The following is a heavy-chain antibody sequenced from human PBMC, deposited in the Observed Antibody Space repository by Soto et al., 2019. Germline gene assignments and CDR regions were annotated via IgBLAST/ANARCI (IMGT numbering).Heavy chain of an antibody. J-gene: IGHJ4*02. Sequence: ADGTSRDNDVSWNSPTQGKGLEWIGYIYYLGSTDYNPSLKSRVTISLDTSKKQLSLKLSSVTAADTAVYYCERDRYNRAGSTVPAYWGKG. D-gene: IGHD1-20*01. CDR2: IYYLGST. V-gene: IGHV4-59*01. CDR1: DGTSRDND. CDR3: ERDRYNRAGSTVPAY.